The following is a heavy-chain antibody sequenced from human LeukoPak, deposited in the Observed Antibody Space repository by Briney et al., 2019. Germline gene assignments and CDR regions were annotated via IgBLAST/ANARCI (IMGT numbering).Heavy chain of an antibody. D-gene: IGHD6-6*01. CDR3: AKDSSSFELDY. J-gene: IGHJ4*02. CDR1: GFTLSSYG. CDR2: ISYDGSNK. Sequence: PGRSLRLSCAASGFTLSSYGMHWVRQAPGKGLEWVAVISYDGSNKYYADSVKGRFTISRDNSKNTLYLQMNSLRAEDTAVYYCAKDSSSFELDYWGQGTLVTVSS. V-gene: IGHV3-30*18.